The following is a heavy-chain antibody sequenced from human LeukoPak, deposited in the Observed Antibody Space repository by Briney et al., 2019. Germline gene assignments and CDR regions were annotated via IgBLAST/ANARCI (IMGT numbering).Heavy chain of an antibody. Sequence: GGSLGLSCAASGFTFSSYAMHWVRLAPGKGLEYVSAISSNGGSTYYANSVKGRFTISRDNSKNTLYLQMGSLRAEDMAVYYCARDRPITIFGVVTSSAGAFDIWGQGTMVTVSS. D-gene: IGHD3-3*01. J-gene: IGHJ3*02. CDR3: ARDRPITIFGVVTSSAGAFDI. CDR1: GFTFSSYA. V-gene: IGHV3-64*01. CDR2: ISSNGGST.